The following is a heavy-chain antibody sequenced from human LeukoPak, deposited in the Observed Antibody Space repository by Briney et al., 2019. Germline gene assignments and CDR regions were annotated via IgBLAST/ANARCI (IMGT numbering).Heavy chain of an antibody. D-gene: IGHD1-26*01. Sequence: GGSLRLSCAASRFTFSSYNMNWVRQAPGKGLEWVSSISSSSSYIYYRDSVKGRFTISRDNARKSLYLQMNSLRAEDTAVYYCARGGREVGATSSDYFDYWGQGTLVTVSS. V-gene: IGHV3-21*01. CDR2: ISSSSSYI. CDR1: RFTFSSYN. J-gene: IGHJ4*02. CDR3: ARGGREVGATSSDYFDY.